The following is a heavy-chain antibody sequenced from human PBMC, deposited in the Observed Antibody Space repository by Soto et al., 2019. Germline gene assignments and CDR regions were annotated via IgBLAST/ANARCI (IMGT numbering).Heavy chain of an antibody. CDR3: AREYTAWPLAYRLEV. CDR2: ISSRSDI. V-gene: IGHV3-21*01. CDR1: GFTFTTYS. D-gene: IGHD2-2*02. J-gene: IGHJ6*02. Sequence: PGGSLRPSCVGSGFTFTTYSINWVRQAPGKGLEWVSSISSRSDIYYADSAKGRFTISRDNAKNSVSLQMNSLRAEDTAVYYWAREYTAWPLAYRLEVLGQGTTGTVFS.